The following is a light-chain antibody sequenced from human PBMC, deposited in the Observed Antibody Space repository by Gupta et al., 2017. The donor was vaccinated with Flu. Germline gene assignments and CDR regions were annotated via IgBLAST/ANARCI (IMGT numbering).Light chain of an antibody. J-gene: IGKJ1*01. CDR3: HQRSDLPWT. Sequence: EIVLTQSPDFQSVTPKERVTITCRASQNIGGAFHWYQQKPEQSPKVLIKYASQSCSGVPSRFSGSGSGTDFTLTINGRETEDAATYYCHQRSDLPWTFGQGTKVEIK. CDR2: YAS. V-gene: IGKV6-21*01. CDR1: QNIGGA.